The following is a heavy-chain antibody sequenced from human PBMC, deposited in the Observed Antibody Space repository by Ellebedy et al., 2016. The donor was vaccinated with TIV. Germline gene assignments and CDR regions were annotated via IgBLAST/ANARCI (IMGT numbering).Heavy chain of an antibody. CDR3: ARGRRTGHYFDY. J-gene: IGHJ4*02. D-gene: IGHD1-14*01. V-gene: IGHV3-23*01. CDR1: GFTFSSYA. Sequence: GESLKISCAASGFTFSSYAMSWVRQAPGKGLEWVSGISGSGSSTYYSDSVKGRFTISRYNSKKTLYLQMNSLRAEDTAVYYCARGRRTGHYFDYWGQGTLVTVSS. CDR2: ISGSGSST.